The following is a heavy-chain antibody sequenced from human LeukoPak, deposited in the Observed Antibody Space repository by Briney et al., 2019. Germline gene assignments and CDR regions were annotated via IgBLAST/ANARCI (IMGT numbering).Heavy chain of an antibody. J-gene: IGHJ4*02. Sequence: GASVKVSCKASEYTFTSYDINWVRQATGQGLEWMGWMSPNSGNTGYAQKFQGRVTMTRSTSMSTAYMELSSLRSEDTAVYYCARGPPNWGYDYWGQGTLVTVSS. CDR1: EYTFTSYD. D-gene: IGHD7-27*01. CDR3: ARGPPNWGYDY. CDR2: MSPNSGNT. V-gene: IGHV1-8*01.